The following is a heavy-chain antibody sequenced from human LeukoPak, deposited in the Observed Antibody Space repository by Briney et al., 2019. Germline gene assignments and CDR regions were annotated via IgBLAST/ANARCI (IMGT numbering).Heavy chain of an antibody. J-gene: IGHJ4*02. V-gene: IGHV3-30-3*01. CDR3: ARGKAGRTEFDY. D-gene: IGHD2-8*02. Sequence: GGSLRLSCAASGFTFSSYAMHWVRQAPGKGLEWGAVISYDGNNKYYADSVKGRFTISRDNPKNTLYLQMNSLRAEDTAVYYCARGKAGRTEFDYWGQGTLVTVSS. CDR1: GFTFSSYA. CDR2: ISYDGNNK.